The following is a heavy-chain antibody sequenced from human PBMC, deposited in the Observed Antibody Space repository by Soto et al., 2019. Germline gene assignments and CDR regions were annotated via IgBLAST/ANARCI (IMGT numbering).Heavy chain of an antibody. V-gene: IGHV4-34*01. CDR1: GGFITSGSYY. Sequence: QVQLQQWGAGLLKPSETLSLTCAVYGGFITSGSYYWSWIRQLPGNGLEWIGEMSHSGGTHFNPSLKSRVTISVDTSKNQFTLKMSSVTAADTALYYCARVERGTATTVVDAFDIWGPGTMVTVSS. CDR2: MSHSGGT. J-gene: IGHJ3*02. CDR3: ARVERGTATTVVDAFDI. D-gene: IGHD1-1*01.